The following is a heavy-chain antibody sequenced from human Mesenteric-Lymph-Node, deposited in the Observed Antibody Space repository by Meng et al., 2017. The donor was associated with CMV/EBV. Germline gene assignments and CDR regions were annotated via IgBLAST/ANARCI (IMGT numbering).Heavy chain of an antibody. CDR3: ARVHRNWFDP. J-gene: IGHJ5*02. V-gene: IGHV3-7*01. Sequence: GESLKISCAASGFTFSSYWMSWVRQAPGKGLEWVANIKPDGSEQSYVDSVKGRFTISRDNAKNSLYLQMNSLRAEDTAVYYCARVHRNWFDPWGQGTLVTVSS. CDR2: IKPDGSEQ. CDR1: GFTFSSYW.